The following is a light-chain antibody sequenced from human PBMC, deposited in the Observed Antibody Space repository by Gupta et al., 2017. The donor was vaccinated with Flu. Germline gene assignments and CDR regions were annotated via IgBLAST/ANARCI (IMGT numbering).Light chain of an antibody. V-gene: IGLV3-19*01. CDR2: GKN. J-gene: IGLJ2*01. Sequence: SSELTQDPAVSVALGQTVRITCQGDSLRSYYASWYQQKPGQAPVLVIYGKNNRPSGIPDRFSGSNSGNTASLTITGAQAEDEADYYCNSRDSSGNNVVFGGGTKLTVL. CDR1: SLRSYY. CDR3: NSRDSSGNNVV.